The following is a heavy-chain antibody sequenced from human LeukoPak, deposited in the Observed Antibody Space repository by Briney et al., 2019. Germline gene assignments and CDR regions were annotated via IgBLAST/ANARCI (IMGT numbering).Heavy chain of an antibody. J-gene: IGHJ4*02. CDR3: ARVVEQRGFDS. V-gene: IGHV3-33*01. D-gene: IGHD1/OR15-1a*01. CDR1: GFNFGSYV. CDR2: IWYSGSSK. Sequence: TGWSLRLSCAPPGFNFGSYVMHWVRQAPGKGVEWVAVIWYSGSSKYYRDTVRGRFTVSTDNFTNTLYLQMTSLRAEDTAVYYCARVVEQRGFDSWGPKTLVTVSS.